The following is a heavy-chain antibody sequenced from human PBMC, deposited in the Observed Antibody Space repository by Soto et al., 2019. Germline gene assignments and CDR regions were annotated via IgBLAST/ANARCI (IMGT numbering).Heavy chain of an antibody. CDR3: ARQRVVPAAMGYYFDY. Sequence: QLQLQESGPGLVKPSETLSLTCTVSGGSISSSSYYWGWIRQPPGKGLEWIGSIYYSGSTYYNPSLKSRVTISVDTSKNQFSLKLSSVTAADTAVYYCARQRVVPAAMGYYFDYWGQGTLVTVSS. CDR2: IYYSGST. J-gene: IGHJ4*02. D-gene: IGHD2-2*01. V-gene: IGHV4-39*01. CDR1: GGSISSSSYY.